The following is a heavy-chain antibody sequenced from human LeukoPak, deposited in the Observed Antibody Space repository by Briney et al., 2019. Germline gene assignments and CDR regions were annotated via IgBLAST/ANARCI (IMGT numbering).Heavy chain of an antibody. CDR3: ARQPHDYVWGSYLAPLDY. D-gene: IGHD3-16*01. Sequence: GESLKIPCKGSGYSFTSYWIGWVRQMPGKGLEWMGIIYPGDSDTRYSPSFQGQVTISADKSISTAYLQWSSLKASDTAMYYCARQPHDYVWGSYLAPLDYWGQGTLVTVSS. V-gene: IGHV5-51*01. J-gene: IGHJ4*02. CDR2: IYPGDSDT. CDR1: GYSFTSYW.